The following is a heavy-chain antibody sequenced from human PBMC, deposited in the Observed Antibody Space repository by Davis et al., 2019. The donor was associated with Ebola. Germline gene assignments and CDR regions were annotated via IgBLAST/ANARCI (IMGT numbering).Heavy chain of an antibody. V-gene: IGHV2-5*02. J-gene: IGHJ5*02. Sequence: SGPTLVKPTQTLTLTCSFSGFSLSTSGVTVGWIRQSPGKALEWLALIHLDDDERYSPSLESRLTITKDTSKTQVVLTMTNMDPVDTATYYCARTPYYYDSSGYPRGGWFDPWGQGTLVTVSS. CDR3: ARTPYYYDSSGYPRGGWFDP. D-gene: IGHD3-22*01. CDR2: IHLDDDE. CDR1: GFSLSTSGVT.